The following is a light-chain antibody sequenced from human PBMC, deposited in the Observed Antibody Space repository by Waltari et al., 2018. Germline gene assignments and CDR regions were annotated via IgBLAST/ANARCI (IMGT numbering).Light chain of an antibody. J-gene: IGKJ3*01. V-gene: IGKV4-1*01. CDR3: QQYYTTPPFT. Sequence: EIVMTQSPDSLAVSLGERATINCQSSQSVLYSSNKKNYLAWYQQKPGQPPKLLIYWASTRESGVPDRFSGSGSGTDFTLTISSLQAEDVAVYYCQQYYTTPPFTFGPGTKVDIK. CDR1: QSVLYSSNKKNY. CDR2: WAS.